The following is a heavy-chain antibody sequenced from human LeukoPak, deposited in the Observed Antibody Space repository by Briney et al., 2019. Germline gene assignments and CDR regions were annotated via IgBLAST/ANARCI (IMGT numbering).Heavy chain of an antibody. CDR2: INPNSGGT. Sequence: ASEKVSCKASGYTFTGYYMHWVRQAPGQGLEWMGWINPNSGGTNYAQKFQGRVTMTRDTSINTAYMDLSRLRSDDTAVYYCARGDYDILTGWPYWGQGTLVTVSS. CDR1: GYTFTGYY. J-gene: IGHJ4*02. D-gene: IGHD3-9*01. CDR3: ARGDYDILTGWPY. V-gene: IGHV1-2*02.